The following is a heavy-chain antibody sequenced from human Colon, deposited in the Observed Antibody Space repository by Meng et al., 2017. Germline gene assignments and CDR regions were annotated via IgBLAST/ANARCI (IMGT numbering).Heavy chain of an antibody. Sequence: GESLKIFCAASGFTFSDYYMSWIRQAPGKGLEWVSYMSSSGSTVSYADSVKGRFTISRDNANNSLYLQMNSLRAEDTAVYYCARDLSGIAVAGADYWGQGALVTVSS. V-gene: IGHV3-11*01. CDR1: GFTFSDYY. D-gene: IGHD6-19*01. CDR2: MSSSGSTV. CDR3: ARDLSGIAVAGADY. J-gene: IGHJ4*02.